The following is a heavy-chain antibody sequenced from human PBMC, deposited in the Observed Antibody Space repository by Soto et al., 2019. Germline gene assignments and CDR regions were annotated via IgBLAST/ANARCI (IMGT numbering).Heavy chain of an antibody. D-gene: IGHD2-8*02. CDR3: ARISYWVKDY. V-gene: IGHV4-59*01. J-gene: IGHJ4*02. CDR2: ISDGGTT. Sequence: SETLSLTCNVSVGSIYTYYWSWIRQSPGKGLEWIGYISDGGTTKYNPSLESRVTISADTSKNQFSLNLTSVTAADTAVYYCARISYWVKDYWGQGALVTVSS. CDR1: VGSIYTYY.